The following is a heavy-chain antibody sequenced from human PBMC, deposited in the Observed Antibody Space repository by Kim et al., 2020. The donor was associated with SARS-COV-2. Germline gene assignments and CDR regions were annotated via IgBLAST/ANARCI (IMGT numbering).Heavy chain of an antibody. J-gene: IGHJ5*02. D-gene: IGHD1-1*01. V-gene: IGHV1-3*01. CDR3: ARDWEAASGTWWFDP. Sequence: PKSQGRVTITRDTSASTAYMELSSLRSEDTAVYYCARDWEAASGTWWFDPWGQGTLVTVSS.